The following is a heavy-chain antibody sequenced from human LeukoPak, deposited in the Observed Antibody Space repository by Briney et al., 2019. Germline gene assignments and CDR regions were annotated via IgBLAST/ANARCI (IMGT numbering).Heavy chain of an antibody. J-gene: IGHJ5*02. CDR1: GYTLTGYY. Sequence: ASVKVSCKASGYTLTGYYMHSVRQAPGQGLEWMGWINPNSGGTNYAQKFQGWVTMTRDTSISTAYMELSRLRSDDTAVYYCARGTSGSYYNWFDPWGQGTLVTVSS. D-gene: IGHD3-10*01. CDR2: INPNSGGT. V-gene: IGHV1-2*04. CDR3: ARGTSGSYYNWFDP.